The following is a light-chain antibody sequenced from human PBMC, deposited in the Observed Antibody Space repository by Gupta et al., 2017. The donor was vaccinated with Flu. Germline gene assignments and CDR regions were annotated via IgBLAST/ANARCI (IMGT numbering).Light chain of an antibody. CDR1: SSDVGGYNL. V-gene: IGLV2-23*01. J-gene: IGLJ2*01. CDR3: CSYAGSSTRV. Sequence: SALTHPHSVSGSPGQSLTFPWSGTSSDVGGYNLVPWYQQHPGKAPKLMIYEGSKRTSGVSNRFSGSKSGNTASLTISGLQAEDEADYYCCSYAGSSTRVFGGGTKLTVL. CDR2: EGS.